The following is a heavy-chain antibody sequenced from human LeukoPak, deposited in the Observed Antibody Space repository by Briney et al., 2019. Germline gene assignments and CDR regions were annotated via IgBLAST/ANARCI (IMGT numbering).Heavy chain of an antibody. V-gene: IGHV1-46*01. D-gene: IGHD1-26*01. CDR2: INPSGGFT. Sequence: ASVTVSCKASGYSLSTHWMHWVRQAPGQGLEWMGIINPSGGFTSYAQKLQGRVTVTRDMSTSTVYMELSNLRSEDTAVYYCARDQSGEWELLSGWWFDPWGQGTLVTVSS. J-gene: IGHJ5*02. CDR3: ARDQSGEWELLSGWWFDP. CDR1: GYSLSTHW.